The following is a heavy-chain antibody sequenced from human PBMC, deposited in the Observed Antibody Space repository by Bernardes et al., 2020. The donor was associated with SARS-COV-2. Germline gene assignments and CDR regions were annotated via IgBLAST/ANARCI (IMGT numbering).Heavy chain of an antibody. Sequence: SETLSLTCTVSGDSICSYYWSWIRQPPGKGLEWIGYIYYSGSTNYNPSLKSRVTISVDTSKNQFSLKLSSVTAADTAVYYCARGFDYWGQGTLVTVSS. V-gene: IGHV4-59*01. CDR2: IYYSGST. J-gene: IGHJ4*02. CDR1: GDSICSYY. CDR3: ARGFDY.